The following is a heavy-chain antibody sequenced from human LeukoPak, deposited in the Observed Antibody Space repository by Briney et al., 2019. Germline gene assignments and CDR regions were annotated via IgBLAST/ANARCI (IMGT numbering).Heavy chain of an antibody. V-gene: IGHV4-39*01. CDR1: GVSITSGNYY. Sequence: PSETLSLTCTVSGVSITSGNYYWDWIRQPPGQGLEWIGSMYYTVNTYYNPSLKSRVTLSLDTSKNHFSLRLSSLTAADTAVYYCATQRLATVAPFDNWGQGTLVTVSS. CDR3: ATQRLATVAPFDN. D-gene: IGHD4-23*01. CDR2: MYYTVNT. J-gene: IGHJ4*02.